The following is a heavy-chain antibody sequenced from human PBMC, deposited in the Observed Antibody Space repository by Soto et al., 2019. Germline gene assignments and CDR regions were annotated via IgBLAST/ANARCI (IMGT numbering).Heavy chain of an antibody. CDR1: GYTFTSYD. V-gene: IGHV1-8*01. Sequence: GASVKVSCKASGYTFTSYDINWVRQATGQGLEWMGWMNPNSGNTGYAQEFQGRVTMTRNTSISTAYMELSSLRSEDTAVYYCARGLGVAAALDGMDVWGQGTTVTVSS. CDR2: MNPNSGNT. CDR3: ARGLGVAAALDGMDV. J-gene: IGHJ6*02. D-gene: IGHD6-13*01.